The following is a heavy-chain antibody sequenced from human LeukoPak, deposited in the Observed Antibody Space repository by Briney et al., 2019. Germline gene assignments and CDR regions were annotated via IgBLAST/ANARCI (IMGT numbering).Heavy chain of an antibody. CDR2: ISAYNGNT. Sequence: ASVKVSCKASGYTFTSYGISWVRQAPGQGLEWMGWISAYNGNTNYAQKLQGRVTMTTDTSTSTAYMELRSLRSDDTAVYYWARDSYVAARQNYYYGMDVWGQGTTVTVSS. J-gene: IGHJ6*02. V-gene: IGHV1-18*01. D-gene: IGHD6-6*01. CDR1: GYTFTSYG. CDR3: ARDSYVAARQNYYYGMDV.